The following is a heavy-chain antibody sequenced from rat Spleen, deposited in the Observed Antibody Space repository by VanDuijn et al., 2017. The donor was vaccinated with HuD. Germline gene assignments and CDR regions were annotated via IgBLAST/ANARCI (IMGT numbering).Heavy chain of an antibody. D-gene: IGHD1-1*01. Sequence: EVQLVESGGVLVQPGRSMKLSCAASGFTFSNYYMAWVRQAPTKGLEWVATIRYDGGSTYYRDSVKGRFTISRDNAKSTLYLQMDSLRSEDTATYYCARRPLYYSGGWFAYWGQGTLVTVSS. V-gene: IGHV5-7*01. J-gene: IGHJ3*01. CDR3: ARRPLYYSGGWFAY. CDR1: GFTFSNYY. CDR2: IRYDGGST.